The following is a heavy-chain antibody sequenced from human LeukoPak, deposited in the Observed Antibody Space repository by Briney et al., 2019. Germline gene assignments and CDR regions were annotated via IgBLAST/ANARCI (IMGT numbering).Heavy chain of an antibody. Sequence: SETLSLTCTVSGGSISSYYWSWIRQPPGKGLEWIGSFYHSGSTYYNPSLKSRVTISVDTSKNQFSLRLSSVTAADTAVYYCARESSSWSFGYWGQGTLVTVSS. CDR2: FYHSGST. CDR1: GGSISSYY. V-gene: IGHV4-38-2*02. J-gene: IGHJ4*02. D-gene: IGHD6-13*01. CDR3: ARESSSWSFGY.